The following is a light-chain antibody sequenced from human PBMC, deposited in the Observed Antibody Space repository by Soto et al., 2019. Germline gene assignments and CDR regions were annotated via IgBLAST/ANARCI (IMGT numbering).Light chain of an antibody. CDR1: QSISSS. CDR3: QQSYSFPLT. J-gene: IGKJ4*01. CDR2: AAS. Sequence: DIPMTQSPSSLSASVGDRVTITCRASQSISSSVNWHQQKPGKAPKLLIYAASSLQRGVPSRFSGRGSGTDFTLTISSLQPEDFATYYCQQSYSFPLTFGGGTKVEIK. V-gene: IGKV1-39*01.